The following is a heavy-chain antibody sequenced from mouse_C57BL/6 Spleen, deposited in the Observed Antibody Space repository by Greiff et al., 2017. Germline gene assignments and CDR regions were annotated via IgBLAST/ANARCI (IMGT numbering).Heavy chain of an antibody. Sequence: VQLQQSGAELVTPGASVKLSCTASGFNIKDYYMHWLKQRTEQGLEWIGRLDPEDGATKYAPKFQGKATITADTSSNTAYLQLSSLTSEDTAVYYCARSGDGYWFAYWGQGTLGTGSA. CDR1: GFNIKDYY. D-gene: IGHD2-3*01. V-gene: IGHV14-2*01. CDR2: LDPEDGAT. CDR3: ARSGDGYWFAY. J-gene: IGHJ3*01.